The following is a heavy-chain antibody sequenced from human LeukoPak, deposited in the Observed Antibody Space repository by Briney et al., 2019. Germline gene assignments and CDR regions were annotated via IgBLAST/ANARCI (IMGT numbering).Heavy chain of an antibody. J-gene: IGHJ4*02. CDR3: AKDVAKLRSTWLSD. CDR1: GLTFSSYA. Sequence: GGSLRLSCAASGLTFSSYAMNWVRQPPGKGLEWVSTISGSGDRTYYADSVKGRFTISRDNSNNTLFLQMSSLRAEDTAIYYCAKDVAKLRSTWLSDWGQGTLVSVSS. CDR2: ISGSGDRT. V-gene: IGHV3-23*01. D-gene: IGHD2-15*01.